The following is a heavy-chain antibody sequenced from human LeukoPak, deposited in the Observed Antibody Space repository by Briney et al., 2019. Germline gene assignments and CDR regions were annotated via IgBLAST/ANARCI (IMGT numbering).Heavy chain of an antibody. J-gene: IGHJ3*02. CDR3: ARGSPWLSSAFDI. CDR2: IYYSGST. CDR1: GGSISSGGYY. Sequence: SETLSLTCTVSGGSISSGGYYWSWIRQHPGKGLEWIGYIYYSGSTYYNPSLKSRVTISVDTPKNQFSLKLSSVTAADTAVYYCARGSPWLSSAFDIWGQGTMVTVSS. D-gene: IGHD3-22*01. V-gene: IGHV4-31*03.